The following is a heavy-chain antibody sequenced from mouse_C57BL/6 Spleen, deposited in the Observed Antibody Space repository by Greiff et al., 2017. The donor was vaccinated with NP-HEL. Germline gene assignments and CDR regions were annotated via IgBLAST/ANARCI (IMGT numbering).Heavy chain of an antibody. V-gene: IGHV6-3*01. D-gene: IGHD2-4*01. CDR1: GFTFSNYW. Sequence: DVMLVESGGGLVQPGGSMKLSCVASGFTFSNYWMNWVRQSPEKGLEWVAQIRLKSDNYATNYAETVKGRFTISKDDSKSSVYLQMKNVRAEATGNYYCTGWDYDGAMDYWGQGTSVTVSS. CDR3: TGWDYDGAMDY. J-gene: IGHJ4*01. CDR2: IRLKSDNYAT.